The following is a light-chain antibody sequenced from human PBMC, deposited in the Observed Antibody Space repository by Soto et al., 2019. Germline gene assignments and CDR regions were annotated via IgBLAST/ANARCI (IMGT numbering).Light chain of an antibody. J-gene: IGKJ3*01. V-gene: IGKV1D-12*01. CDR2: AAS. CDR3: QQANSFPRT. CDR1: QDISVW. Sequence: DIQMTQSPSSVSASVGDRVTITCRASQDISVWLAWYQQKLGKAPKLLIYAASNLQTGVPSRFSGSGSGTEFTLTISSLQPEDFATYYCQQANSFPRTFGPGTKVYIK.